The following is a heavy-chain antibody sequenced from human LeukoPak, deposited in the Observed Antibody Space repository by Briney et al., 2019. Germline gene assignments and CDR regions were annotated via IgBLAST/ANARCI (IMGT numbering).Heavy chain of an antibody. CDR2: IKQDGSEK. D-gene: IGHD2-2*01. V-gene: IGHV3-7*01. Sequence: PGGSLRLSCAASGFTFSSYWMSWVRQAPGKGLEWVANIKQDGSEKYYVDSVKGRFTISRDNAKNSLYLQMNSLRAEDTAVYYCARVGSTSCSHPSCFYYYYYMDVWGKGTTVTVSS. CDR3: ARVGSTSCSHPSCFYYYYYMDV. CDR1: GFTFSSYW. J-gene: IGHJ6*03.